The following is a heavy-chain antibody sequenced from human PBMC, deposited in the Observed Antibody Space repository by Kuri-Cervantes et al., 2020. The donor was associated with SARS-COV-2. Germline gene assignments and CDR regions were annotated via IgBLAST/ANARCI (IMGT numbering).Heavy chain of an antibody. Sequence: ASVKVSCKASGYTFTSYDINWVRQATGQGLEWMGWMNPNSGNTGYAQKFQGRVTITRNTSISTAYMELSSLRSEDTAVYYCARVLGSSTSCYWDWGQGTLVTVSS. J-gene: IGHJ4*02. V-gene: IGHV1-8*03. CDR3: ARVLGSSTSCYWD. D-gene: IGHD2-2*01. CDR2: MNPNSGNT. CDR1: GYTFTSYD.